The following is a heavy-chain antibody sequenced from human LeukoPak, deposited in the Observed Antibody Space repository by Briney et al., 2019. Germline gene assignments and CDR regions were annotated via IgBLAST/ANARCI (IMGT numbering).Heavy chain of an antibody. CDR2: IYPGDSDT. D-gene: IGHD6-19*01. CDR3: AINPAAGTDAFDI. J-gene: IGHJ3*02. V-gene: IGHV5-51*03. CDR1: GYSFTSYW. Sequence: KPGESLKISCKGSGYSFTSYWIGWVRQMPGKGLEWMGIIYPGDSDTRYSPSFQGQVTISADKSLSTAYLQWSSLKASDTAMYYCAINPAAGTDAFDIWGQGTMVTVSS.